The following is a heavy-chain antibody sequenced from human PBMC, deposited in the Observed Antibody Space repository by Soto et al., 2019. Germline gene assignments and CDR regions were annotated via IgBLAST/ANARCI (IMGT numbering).Heavy chain of an antibody. CDR3: ARELRPGYSSGWYDG. Sequence: GGSLRLSCAASGFTFSSYGMHWVRQAPGKGLEWMAVIWYDGSNKYYADSVKGRFTISRDNSKNTLYLQMNSLRAEDTAVYYCARELRPGYSSGWYDGWGQGTLVTVSS. J-gene: IGHJ4*02. V-gene: IGHV3-33*01. D-gene: IGHD6-19*01. CDR2: IWYDGSNK. CDR1: GFTFSSYG.